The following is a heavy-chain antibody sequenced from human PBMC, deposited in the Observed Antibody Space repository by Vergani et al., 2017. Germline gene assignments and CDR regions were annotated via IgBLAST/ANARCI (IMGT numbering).Heavy chain of an antibody. J-gene: IGHJ3*02. CDR3: ARVGYSYGSAFDI. D-gene: IGHD5-18*01. V-gene: IGHV3-21*01. CDR2: ISSSSSFI. CDR1: GFTFSSYA. Sequence: EVQLLESGGGLVQPGGSLRLSCAASGFTFSSYAMSWVRQAPGKGLEWVSSISSSSSFIYYADSVKGRFTISRDNAKNSLYLQMNSLRAEDTAVYYCARVGYSYGSAFDIWGQGTMVTVSS.